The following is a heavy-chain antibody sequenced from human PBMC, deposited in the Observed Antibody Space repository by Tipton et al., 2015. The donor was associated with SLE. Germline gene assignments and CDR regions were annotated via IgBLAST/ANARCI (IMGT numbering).Heavy chain of an antibody. CDR2: IYYDENT. CDR1: GGSISRTSYY. Sequence: TLSLPCTVSGGSISRTSYYWGWVRQPPGKALEWIGSIYYDENTYYNPSLKSRVAVSIDTSKNEFSLKLNSVTAADTAVYYCVEGHTAMVIFDSWGQGTLVTVSS. J-gene: IGHJ4*02. CDR3: VEGHTAMVIFDS. V-gene: IGHV4-39*01. D-gene: IGHD5-18*01.